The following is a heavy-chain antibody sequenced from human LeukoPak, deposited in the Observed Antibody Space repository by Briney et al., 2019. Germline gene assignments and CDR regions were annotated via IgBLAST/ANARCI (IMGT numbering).Heavy chain of an antibody. V-gene: IGHV4-4*07. CDR2: IQSGGIT. D-gene: IGHD1-26*01. CDR1: GGSISTYF. CDR3: ARLGGNFDY. Sequence: PSETLSLTCTVSGGSISTYFWSWIRQSPGKGLEWIGYIQSGGITDYHPSLKSRVTLTADTSTNQLSLRLTSVAAADTAVYYCARLGGNFDYWGQGKLVTVSS. J-gene: IGHJ4*02.